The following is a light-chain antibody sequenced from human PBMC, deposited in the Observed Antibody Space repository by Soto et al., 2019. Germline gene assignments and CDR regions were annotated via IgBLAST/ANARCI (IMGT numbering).Light chain of an antibody. V-gene: IGKV3-20*01. J-gene: IGKJ1*01. CDR1: QSLSSNF. CDR2: DSS. CDR3: QQYDLSPWT. Sequence: EIVLTQSPATLSLSPGERATLSCRASQSLSSNFLAWYQQKPGQPHRLLIYDSSTRATGFPDRFSVILYGTAGNLTLLRLETEDGSVYDGQQYDLSPWTFGQGTQVEIK.